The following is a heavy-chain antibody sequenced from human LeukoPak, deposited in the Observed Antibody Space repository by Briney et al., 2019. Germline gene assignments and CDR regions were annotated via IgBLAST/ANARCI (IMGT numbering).Heavy chain of an antibody. CDR2: INADGSEK. CDR1: GFSISGHW. CDR3: GRGHYGLDV. Sequence: GGSLRLSCTASGFSISGHWQTWVRQTPGKGLEWVAHINADGSEKSYVGSVKGRFTISKDSVENSVTLQMNSVRVEDTAVYYCGRGHYGLDVWGQGATVTVSS. V-gene: IGHV3-7*01. J-gene: IGHJ6*02.